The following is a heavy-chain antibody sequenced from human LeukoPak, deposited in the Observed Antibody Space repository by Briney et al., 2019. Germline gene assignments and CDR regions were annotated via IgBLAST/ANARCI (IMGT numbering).Heavy chain of an antibody. Sequence: SVKVSCKASGGTFSSYAISWLRQAPGQGLEWMGGIIPIFGTANYAQKFQGRVTITADESTSTAYMELSSLRSEDTAVYYCARAITYYYYYYYMDVWGKGTTVTVSS. V-gene: IGHV1-69*13. CDR1: GGTFSSYA. J-gene: IGHJ6*03. CDR2: IIPIFGTA. D-gene: IGHD5-12*01. CDR3: ARAITYYYYYYYMDV.